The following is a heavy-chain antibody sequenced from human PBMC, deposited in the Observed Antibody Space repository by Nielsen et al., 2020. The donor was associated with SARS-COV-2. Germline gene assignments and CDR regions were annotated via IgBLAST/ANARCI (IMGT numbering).Heavy chain of an antibody. Sequence: SCAASGFTFSSYGMHWVRQAPGKGLEWVAVISYDGSNKYYADSVKGRFTISRDNSKNTLYLQMNSLRAEDTAVYYCAKDGAEEQQLGPFDYWGQGTLVTVSS. J-gene: IGHJ4*02. V-gene: IGHV3-30*18. CDR3: AKDGAEEQQLGPFDY. D-gene: IGHD6-13*01. CDR2: ISYDGSNK. CDR1: GFTFSSYG.